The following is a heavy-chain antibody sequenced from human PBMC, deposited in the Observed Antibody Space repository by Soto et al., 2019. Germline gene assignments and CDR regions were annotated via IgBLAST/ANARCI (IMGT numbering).Heavy chain of an antibody. CDR1: GGSLSSYY. J-gene: IGHJ5*02. CDR2: VYFSGTT. Sequence: PSETLSLTCTVSGGSLSSYYWTWIRQSPGKGLEWIGYVYFSGTTNYHPSLKTRVTISIHTSKNQFSLRLASVTAADTAFYYCGSVRPSGYVLSWGQGTLVTVSS. D-gene: IGHD6-25*01. V-gene: IGHV4-59*01. CDR3: GSVRPSGYVLS.